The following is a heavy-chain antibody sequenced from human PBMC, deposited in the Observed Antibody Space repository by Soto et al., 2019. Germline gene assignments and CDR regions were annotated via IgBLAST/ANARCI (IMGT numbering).Heavy chain of an antibody. CDR3: GRPTPPGGYSSYYGMDV. J-gene: IGHJ6*02. D-gene: IGHD3-10*01. CDR1: GGTFSSYA. Sequence: GASVKVSCKASGGTFSSYAISWVRQAPGQGLEWMGGIIPIFGTANYAQKFQGRVTITADESTSTAYMELSSLRSEDTAVYYCGRPTPPGGYSSYYGMDVWGQGTTFTVPS. V-gene: IGHV1-69*13. CDR2: IIPIFGTA.